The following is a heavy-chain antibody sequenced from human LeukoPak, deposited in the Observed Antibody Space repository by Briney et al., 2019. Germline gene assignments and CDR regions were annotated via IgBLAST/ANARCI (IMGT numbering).Heavy chain of an antibody. J-gene: IGHJ4*02. CDR1: GYSISSSSYY. D-gene: IGHD2-15*01. CDR3: ARHEGPRGVADLDY. V-gene: IGHV4-39*01. Sequence: SETLSLTCTVSGYSISSSSYYWGWIRQPPGKGLEWIVSIYYSGSTYYNPSLKSPVTISVDTSKNQFSLKRSSVTAADTAVYYCARHEGPRGVADLDYWGQGTLVTVSS. CDR2: IYYSGST.